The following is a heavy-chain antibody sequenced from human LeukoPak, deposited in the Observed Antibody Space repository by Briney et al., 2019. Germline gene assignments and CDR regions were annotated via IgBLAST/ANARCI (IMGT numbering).Heavy chain of an antibody. V-gene: IGHV4-4*07. J-gene: IGHJ4*02. CDR3: ARGEHSVDS. CDR2: IYSSGYT. CDR1: GGSIRSHY. Sequence: SETLSLTCTVSGGSIRSHYWNWIRQPAGKGLEWIGRIYSSGYTNDNPSLKSRITMSVDMSKNQFSLRLNSVTAADTAVYYCARGEHSVDSWGQGMLVTVSS. D-gene: IGHD1/OR15-1a*01.